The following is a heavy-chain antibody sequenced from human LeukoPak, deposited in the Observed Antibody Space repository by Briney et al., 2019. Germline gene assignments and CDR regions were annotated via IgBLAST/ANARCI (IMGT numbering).Heavy chain of an antibody. Sequence: PSETLSLTCTVSDSSIRSNYLWGWIRPPPGKGLEWIGNVDQSGSTYYNPSLKSRATLSLDTSEKQFSLKLTSVAAADTAVYYCASVGASHYGDWFFDYWGQGTLVTVSS. CDR1: DSSIRSNYL. J-gene: IGHJ4*02. CDR2: VDQSGST. D-gene: IGHD4-17*01. CDR3: ASVGASHYGDWFFDY. V-gene: IGHV4-38-2*02.